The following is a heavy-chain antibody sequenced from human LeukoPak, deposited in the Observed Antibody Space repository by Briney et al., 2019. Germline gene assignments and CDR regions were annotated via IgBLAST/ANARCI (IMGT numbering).Heavy chain of an antibody. D-gene: IGHD3-16*01. V-gene: IGHV3-7*01. Sequence: QSGGSLRLSCAASGFTFSNFWMSWVRQAPGKGLEWVADIKLDGIEKHYVESVKGRFTISRDNAKNSLYLQMNSLRVEDTAVYYCALNMLHGQLFDYWGQGTLVTVSS. CDR1: GFTFSNFW. J-gene: IGHJ4*02. CDR3: ALNMLHGQLFDY. CDR2: IKLDGIEK.